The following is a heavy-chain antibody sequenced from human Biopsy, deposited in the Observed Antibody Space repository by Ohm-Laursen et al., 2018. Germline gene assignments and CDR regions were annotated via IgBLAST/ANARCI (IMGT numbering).Heavy chain of an antibody. D-gene: IGHD3-22*01. CDR3: ARAGYSSGYDY. CDR1: GFTFRSYW. V-gene: IGHV3-7*01. Sequence: SLRLSCTASGFTFRSYWMSWVRQAPGKGLEWVANIKQDGSDIYYVDSVKGRFTISRDNAKNSLYLQMDSLRAEDTAVYYCARAGYSSGYDYWGQGTLVTVSS. J-gene: IGHJ4*02. CDR2: IKQDGSDI.